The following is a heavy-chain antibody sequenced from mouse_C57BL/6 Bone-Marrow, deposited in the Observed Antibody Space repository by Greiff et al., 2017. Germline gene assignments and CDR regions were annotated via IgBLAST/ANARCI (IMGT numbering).Heavy chain of an antibody. CDR1: GFNIKDDY. CDR2: IDPENGDT. V-gene: IGHV14-4*01. D-gene: IGHD2-3*01. J-gene: IGHJ3*01. CDR3: TTWDGGFAD. Sequence: EVQLQQSGAELVRPGASVKLSCTASGFNIKDDYMHWVKQRPEQGLEWIGWIDPENGDTEYASKFQGKATITADTSSNTAYLQLSSLTSEDTAVYYCTTWDGGFADWGQGTLVTVSA.